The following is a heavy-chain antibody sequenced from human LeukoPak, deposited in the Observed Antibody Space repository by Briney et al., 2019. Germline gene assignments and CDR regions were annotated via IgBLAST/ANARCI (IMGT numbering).Heavy chain of an antibody. CDR1: GFTSSSYW. D-gene: IGHD3-10*01. CDR3: ARGRGPYGWFDP. Sequence: GGSLRLSCAASGFTSSSYWMHWVRQAPGKGLVWVSRINSDGSNTNYADSVKGRSTISRDNAKNTVYLQMNSVRAEDTAVYYCARGRGPYGWFDPWGQGTLVTVSS. V-gene: IGHV3-74*01. CDR2: INSDGSNT. J-gene: IGHJ5*02.